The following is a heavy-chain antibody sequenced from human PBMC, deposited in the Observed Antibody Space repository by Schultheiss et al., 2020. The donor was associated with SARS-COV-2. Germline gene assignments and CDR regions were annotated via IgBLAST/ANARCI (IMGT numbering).Heavy chain of an antibody. Sequence: GGSLRLSCAASGFTFSSYALHWVRQAPGKGLEWVAVISYDGVNKYYADSVKGRFTISRDNSRNTLYLQMDSLRSDDTAVYYCARYELEWLLGFYLDYWGQGTLVTVSS. CDR3: ARYELEWLLGFYLDY. D-gene: IGHD3-3*01. CDR1: GFTFSSYA. V-gene: IGHV3-30*04. J-gene: IGHJ4*02. CDR2: ISYDGVNK.